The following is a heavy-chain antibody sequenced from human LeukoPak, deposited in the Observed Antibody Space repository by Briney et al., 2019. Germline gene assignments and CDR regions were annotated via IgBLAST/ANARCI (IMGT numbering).Heavy chain of an antibody. CDR1: GFTFSHHG. Sequence: PGGTLRLSCAASGFTFSHHGMNWVREAPGKGLEWVSGVGPSGARTYYADSVKGRFTVSRDNSKNTLYLQMNSLRAEDTAVYYCAKDPYDSSGYYYGTFDYWGQGTLVTVSS. V-gene: IGHV3-23*01. J-gene: IGHJ4*02. CDR3: AKDPYDSSGYYYGTFDY. D-gene: IGHD3-22*01. CDR2: VGPSGART.